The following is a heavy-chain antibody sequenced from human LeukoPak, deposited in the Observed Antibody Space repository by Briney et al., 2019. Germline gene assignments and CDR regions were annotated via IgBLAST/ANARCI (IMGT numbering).Heavy chain of an antibody. CDR2: INPNSGGT. Sequence: GASVKVSCKASGYTFTGYYMHWVRPAPGQGLEWMGWINPNSGGTNYAQKFQGRVTMTRDTSISTAYMELSRLRSDDTAVYYCARVPIGRYCSGGSCSDFSDYWGQGTLVTVSS. V-gene: IGHV1-2*02. CDR3: ARVPIGRYCSGGSCSDFSDY. CDR1: GYTFTGYY. D-gene: IGHD2-15*01. J-gene: IGHJ4*02.